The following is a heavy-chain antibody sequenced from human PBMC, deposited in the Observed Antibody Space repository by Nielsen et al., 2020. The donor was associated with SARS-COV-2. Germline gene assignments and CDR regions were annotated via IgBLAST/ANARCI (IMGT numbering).Heavy chain of an antibody. CDR2: INHSGST. CDR3: ARITGTTYYYYYYMDV. V-gene: IGHV4-34*01. CDR1: GGSFSGYY. Sequence: GSLRLSCAVYGGSFSGYYWSWIRQPPGKGLEWIGEINHSGSTNYSPSLKSRLTISVDTSKNQFSLKLSSVTAADTAVYYCARITGTTYYYYYYMDVWGKGTTVTVSS. D-gene: IGHD1-7*01. J-gene: IGHJ6*03.